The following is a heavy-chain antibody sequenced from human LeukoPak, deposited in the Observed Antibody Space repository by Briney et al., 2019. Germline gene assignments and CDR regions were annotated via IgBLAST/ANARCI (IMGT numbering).Heavy chain of an antibody. CDR2: IYYSGST. J-gene: IGHJ3*02. V-gene: IGHV4-59*01. CDR1: GGSISTYY. CDR3: ARADDAFDI. Sequence: SETLSLTCTVSGGSISTYYWSWIRQPPGKGLEWIGYIYYSGSTNYNPSLKSRVTISVDTSKNQFSLKLSSVTAADTAVYYCARADDAFDIWGQGTMVTVSS.